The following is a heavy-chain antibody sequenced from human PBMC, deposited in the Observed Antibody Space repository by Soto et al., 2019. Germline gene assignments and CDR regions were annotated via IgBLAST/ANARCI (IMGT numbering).Heavy chain of an antibody. CDR1: GFSLSTSGVG. V-gene: IGHV2-5*02. CDR3: THQTSWTSFDY. CDR2: IYWDDDK. J-gene: IGHJ4*02. D-gene: IGHD3-3*01. Sequence: QITLKESGPTLLKPTQTLTLTCTFSGFSLSTSGVGVGWIRQPPGKALEWLALIYWDDDKRFSPSLKSRLTVTKDTSKNQVVLTLTNVDPVDTATYYCTHQTSWTSFDYLGQGTLVTVSS.